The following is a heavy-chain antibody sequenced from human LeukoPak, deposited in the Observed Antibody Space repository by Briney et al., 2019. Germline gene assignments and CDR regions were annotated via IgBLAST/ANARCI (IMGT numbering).Heavy chain of an antibody. Sequence: PSETLSLTCTVSGGSISSYYWSWIRQPPGKGLEWIGYIYYSGSTNYNPSLKSRVTISVDTSKNQFSLKLSSVTAADTAVYYCARAGSGYYFLDAFDIWGQGTMVTVSS. J-gene: IGHJ3*02. CDR2: IYYSGST. D-gene: IGHD3-22*01. CDR3: ARAGSGYYFLDAFDI. CDR1: GGSISSYY. V-gene: IGHV4-59*08.